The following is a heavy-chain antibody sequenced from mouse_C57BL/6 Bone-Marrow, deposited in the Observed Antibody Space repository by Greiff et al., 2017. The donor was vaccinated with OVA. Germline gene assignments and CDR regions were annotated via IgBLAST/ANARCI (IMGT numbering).Heavy chain of an antibody. J-gene: IGHJ4*01. Sequence: QVQLQQSGAELAKPGASAKLSCKASGYTFTSYWMHWVKQRPGQGLEWIGYINPSSGYTKYNQKFKDKATLTADKSSSTAYMQLSSLTYEDSAVYYCASSSGIHYYAMDYWGQGTSVTVSS. CDR2: INPSSGYT. V-gene: IGHV1-7*01. CDR1: GYTFTSYW. D-gene: IGHD3-2*02. CDR3: ASSSGIHYYAMDY.